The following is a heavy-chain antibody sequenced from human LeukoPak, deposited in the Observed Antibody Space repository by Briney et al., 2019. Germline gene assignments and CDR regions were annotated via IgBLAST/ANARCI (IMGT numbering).Heavy chain of an antibody. J-gene: IGHJ6*04. Sequence: SETLSLTCAVYGGSFSGYYWSWIRQPPGKELEWIGEINHSGSTNYNPSLKSRVTISVDTSKNQFSLKLSSVTAADTAVYYCARGGLRYFDWLFSPYGMDVWGKGTTVTVSS. D-gene: IGHD3-9*01. CDR2: INHSGST. CDR3: ARGGLRYFDWLFSPYGMDV. V-gene: IGHV4-34*01. CDR1: GGSFSGYY.